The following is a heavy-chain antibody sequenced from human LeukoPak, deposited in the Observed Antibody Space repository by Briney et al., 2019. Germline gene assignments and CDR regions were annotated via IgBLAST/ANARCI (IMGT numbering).Heavy chain of an antibody. CDR1: GFTFSSYP. Sequence: GGSLRLSCAASGFTFSSYPLHWVRQAPGKGLEWVTLISCDGSKIYYADSVKGRFTISRDNSKNTLYLQMNGLRAEDTAVYYCARESGWGLPHAFDFWGQGTTVTVSS. CDR2: ISCDGSKI. CDR3: ARESGWGLPHAFDF. V-gene: IGHV3-30-3*01. J-gene: IGHJ3*01. D-gene: IGHD3-3*01.